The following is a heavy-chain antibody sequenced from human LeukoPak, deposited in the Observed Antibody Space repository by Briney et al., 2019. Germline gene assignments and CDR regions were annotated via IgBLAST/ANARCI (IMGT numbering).Heavy chain of an antibody. CDR3: AGSRYYYDRSGYYYARRYDAFDI. CDR2: IYYSGGV. V-gene: IGHV4-59*08. J-gene: IGHJ3*02. CDR1: GGSISSYY. Sequence: SETLSLTCTLSGGSISSYYWSWIRQPPGKGLERSGYIYYSGGVNYNPSLKSRVTISVDTSKNQFSLKLSSVTAADTAVHYCAGSRYYYDRSGYYYARRYDAFDIWGQGTMVTVSS. D-gene: IGHD3-22*01.